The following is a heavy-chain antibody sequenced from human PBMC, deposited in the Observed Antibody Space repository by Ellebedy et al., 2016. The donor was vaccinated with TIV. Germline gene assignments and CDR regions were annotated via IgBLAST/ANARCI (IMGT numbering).Heavy chain of an antibody. V-gene: IGHV3-21*01. Sequence: GESLKISXAASGFTFSSYSMNWVRQAPGKGLEWVSSISSSSSYIYYADSVKGRFTISRDNAKNSLYLQMNSLRAEDTAVYYCARDYKVWEPHYYCYGMDVWGQGTTVTVSS. D-gene: IGHD1-26*01. CDR3: ARDYKVWEPHYYCYGMDV. J-gene: IGHJ6*02. CDR1: GFTFSSYS. CDR2: ISSSSSYI.